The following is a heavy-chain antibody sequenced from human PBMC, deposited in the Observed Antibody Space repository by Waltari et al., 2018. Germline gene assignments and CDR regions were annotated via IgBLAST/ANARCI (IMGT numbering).Heavy chain of an antibody. CDR3: ARVVRSTTVTTTGGWYFDY. J-gene: IGHJ4*02. D-gene: IGHD4-17*01. CDR1: GYSISSGYY. CDR2: IYHSGVT. V-gene: IGHV4-38-2*01. Sequence: QVQLQESGPGLVKPSETLSLTCAVSGYSISSGYYWGWIRQPPGKGLEWIGSIYHSGVTYYNPSLKSRVTISVDTSKNQFSLKLSSVTAADTAVYYCARVVRSTTVTTTGGWYFDYWGQGTLVTVSS.